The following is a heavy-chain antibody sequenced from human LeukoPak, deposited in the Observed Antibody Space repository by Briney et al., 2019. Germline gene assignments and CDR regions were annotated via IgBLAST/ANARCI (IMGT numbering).Heavy chain of an antibody. D-gene: IGHD1-14*01. Sequence: GGSLRLSCAASGFSVSNNYISWVRQPPGKGLEWIPVIYAGGSTFYTDSVKGRFTTSRDNSRNTVYLQMDRLTPEDTAVYYCARDPTGASVWVRGTTVTVSS. V-gene: IGHV3-53*01. J-gene: IGHJ6*04. CDR3: ARDPTGASV. CDR2: IYAGGST. CDR1: GFSVSNNY.